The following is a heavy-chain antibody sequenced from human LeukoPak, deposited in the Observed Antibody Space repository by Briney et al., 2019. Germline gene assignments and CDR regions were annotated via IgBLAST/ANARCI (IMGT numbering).Heavy chain of an antibody. CDR1: GGSFSGYY. V-gene: IGHV4-34*01. D-gene: IGHD6-13*01. J-gene: IGHJ4*02. CDR2: INHSGST. CDR3: ARGGLGYSSSWYTY. Sequence: PSETLSLTCAVYGGSFSGYYWSWIRQPPGKGLEWIGEINHSGSTNYNPSLKSRVTMSVDTSKNQFSLKLSSVTAADTAVYYCARGGLGYSSSWYTYWGQGTLVTVSS.